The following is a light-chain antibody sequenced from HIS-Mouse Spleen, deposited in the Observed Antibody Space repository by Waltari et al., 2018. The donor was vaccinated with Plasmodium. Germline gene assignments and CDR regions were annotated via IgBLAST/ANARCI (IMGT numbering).Light chain of an antibody. J-gene: IGKJ3*01. V-gene: IGKV3-15*01. CDR1: QSVSSN. CDR3: QQYNNWPPVT. Sequence: EIVMTQSPATLSVSPGERATLSCRASQSVSSNLAWYQQKPGQAPRLLIYGASTRATGIPARFSGSGSGTEFTLTISIMQTEDFAVYYCQQYNNWPPVTFGPGTKVDIK. CDR2: GAS.